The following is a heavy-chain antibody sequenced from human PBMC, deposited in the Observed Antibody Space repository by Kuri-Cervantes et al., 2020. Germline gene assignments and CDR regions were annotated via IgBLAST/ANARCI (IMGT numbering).Heavy chain of an antibody. CDR2: INWNGGST. CDR3: AREDYNFWSGYRRFDY. CDR1: GFTFDDYG. V-gene: IGHV3-20*04. D-gene: IGHD3-3*01. J-gene: IGHJ4*02. Sequence: GESLKISCAASGFTFDDYGMTWVRQVPGKGLKWVSAINWNGGSTGYADSVKGRFTISRDNAKNSLYLQMNSLRAEDTAVYYCAREDYNFWSGYRRFDYWGQGTLVTVSS.